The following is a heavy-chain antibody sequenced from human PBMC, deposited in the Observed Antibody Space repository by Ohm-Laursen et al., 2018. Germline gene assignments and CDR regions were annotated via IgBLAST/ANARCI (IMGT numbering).Heavy chain of an antibody. J-gene: IGHJ4*02. Sequence: SETLSLTCTVSGGSISSSSYYWGWIRQPPGKGLEWIGYIYYTGTTNYNPSLTGRVTISLDTSKNQFSLKLTSVTAADTAVYYCARGYYYTPNWGQGTLVTVSS. V-gene: IGHV4-61*05. CDR1: GGSISSSSYY. D-gene: IGHD3-10*01. CDR3: ARGYYYTPN. CDR2: IYYTGTT.